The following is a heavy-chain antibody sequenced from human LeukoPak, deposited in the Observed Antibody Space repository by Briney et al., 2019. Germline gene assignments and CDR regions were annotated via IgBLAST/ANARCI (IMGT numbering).Heavy chain of an antibody. J-gene: IGHJ3*02. D-gene: IGHD2-21*01. CDR1: GFGFSTIY. Sequence: GGSLRLSCAASGFGFSTIYMSWVRQTPGQGLEWVANINVDGTAEYYVDSVKGRFTISRDNAKNSLYLQMNSLRAEDTAVYYCARDPHRLAFDIWGQGTVVLVSS. CDR2: INVDGTAE. V-gene: IGHV3-7*03. CDR3: ARDPHRLAFDI.